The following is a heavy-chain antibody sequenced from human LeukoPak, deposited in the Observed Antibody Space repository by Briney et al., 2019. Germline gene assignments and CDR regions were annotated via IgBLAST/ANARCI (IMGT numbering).Heavy chain of an antibody. CDR3: ARGPSGYHNT. D-gene: IGHD5-12*01. J-gene: IGHJ4*02. CDR2: INDDGSAT. CDR1: GFTFSNYW. Sequence: GGSLRLSCAASGFTFSNYWMHWVRQVPGKGLVWVSRINDDGSATFYADSVKGRFTISRDNAKNTLFLQMSSLRAEDTAVYYCARGPSGYHNTGGQGTLVTVSS. V-gene: IGHV3-74*01.